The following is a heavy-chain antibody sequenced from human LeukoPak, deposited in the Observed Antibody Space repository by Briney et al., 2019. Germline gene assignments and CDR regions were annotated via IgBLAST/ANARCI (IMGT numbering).Heavy chain of an antibody. D-gene: IGHD3-22*01. Sequence: SETLSLTCTVSGGSISSSSYYWGWIRQPPGKGLEWIGSIYYSGSTYYNPSLKSRVTISVDTSKNQFSLKLSSVTAADTAVYYCARTGEPDSSGYSTGGVIDYWGQGTLVTVSS. V-gene: IGHV4-39*01. CDR2: IYYSGST. J-gene: IGHJ4*02. CDR1: GGSISSSSYY. CDR3: ARTGEPDSSGYSTGGVIDY.